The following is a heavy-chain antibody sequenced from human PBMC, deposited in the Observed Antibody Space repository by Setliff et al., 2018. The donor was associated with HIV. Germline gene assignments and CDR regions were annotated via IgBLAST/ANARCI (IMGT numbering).Heavy chain of an antibody. CDR3: AREQNHYNFWSGHNYDAFDI. J-gene: IGHJ3*02. CDR1: GFTFSNYA. D-gene: IGHD3-3*01. V-gene: IGHV3-23*01. CDR2: ILSTGERT. Sequence: PGGSLRLSCAASGFTFSNYAMSWVRKAPGEGLEWVSAILSTGERTFYADSVKGRFTISRDNSKNTVYLQMYSLRAEDTAVYYCAREQNHYNFWSGHNYDAFDIWGQGTMVTVSS.